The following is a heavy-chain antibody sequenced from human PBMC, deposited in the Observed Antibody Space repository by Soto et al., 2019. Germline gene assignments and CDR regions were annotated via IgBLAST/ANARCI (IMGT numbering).Heavy chain of an antibody. D-gene: IGHD1-1*01. J-gene: IGHJ3*02. CDR2: TIPILGIA. V-gene: IGHV1-69*02. CDR1: GGTFSSYT. Sequence: GPSVKVSGKASGGTFSSYTISWVRQASGKGLKGMGRTIPILGIANSEQKVQGRVTITADKSTSTAYMELSSLRSEDTAVYYCSLYKQLEQAPDGRIDIWGQGTMVTVSS. CDR3: SLYKQLEQAPDGRIDI.